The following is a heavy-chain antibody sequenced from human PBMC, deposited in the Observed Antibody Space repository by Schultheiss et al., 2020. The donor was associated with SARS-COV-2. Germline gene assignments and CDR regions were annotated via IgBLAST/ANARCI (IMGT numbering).Heavy chain of an antibody. Sequence: GESLKISCKGSGYSFTSYWIGWVRQMPGKGLEWMGIIYPGDSDTRYSPSFQGQVTISADKSITTAYLQWGSLKASDTATYYCARTNSRWGRRFDILTGYYNRGRAFDIWGQGTMVTVSS. CDR1: GYSFTSYW. J-gene: IGHJ3*02. V-gene: IGHV5-51*01. CDR3: ARTNSRWGRRFDILTGYYNRGRAFDI. CDR2: IYPGDSDT. D-gene: IGHD3-9*01.